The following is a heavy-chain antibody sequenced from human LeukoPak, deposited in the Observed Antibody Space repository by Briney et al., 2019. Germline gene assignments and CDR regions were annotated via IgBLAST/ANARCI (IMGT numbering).Heavy chain of an antibody. Sequence: PSETLSLTCTVSGGYISSGSYYWSWIRQPAGKGLEWIGRIYTSGSTNYNPSLKSRVTISVDTSKNQFSLKLSSVTAADTAVYYCAREVYDYVWGSYLDYFDYWGQGTLVTVSS. D-gene: IGHD3-16*01. CDR2: IYTSGST. CDR1: GGYISSGSYY. CDR3: AREVYDYVWGSYLDYFDY. J-gene: IGHJ4*02. V-gene: IGHV4-61*02.